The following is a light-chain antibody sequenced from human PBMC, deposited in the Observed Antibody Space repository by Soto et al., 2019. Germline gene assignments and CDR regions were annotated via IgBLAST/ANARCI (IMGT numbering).Light chain of an antibody. CDR3: QQYGSSPVT. CDR2: GAS. Sequence: EIVLTQSPGTLSLSPGERATLSCRASQSVSSSYLAWYQQKPGQAPRLLIYGASSRATGIPDRFSGSGSGTDFTLTISRREPEGFAVYYCQQYGSSPVTFGQGTKVEIK. V-gene: IGKV3-20*01. J-gene: IGKJ1*01. CDR1: QSVSSSY.